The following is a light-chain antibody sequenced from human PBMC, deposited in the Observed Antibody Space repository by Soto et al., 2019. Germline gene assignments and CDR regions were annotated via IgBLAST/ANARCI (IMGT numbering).Light chain of an antibody. CDR3: SSYAGSSTV. CDR2: EVS. V-gene: IGLV2-8*01. J-gene: IGLJ1*01. CDR1: SSDVGAYNY. Sequence: QSALAQPPSASGSPGQSVTMSCTGTSSDVGAYNYVSWYQQHPGKAPKLMIYEVSYRPSGVPDRFSGSKSGNTASLTVSGLQAEDEADYYCSSYAGSSTVFGTGTKVTVL.